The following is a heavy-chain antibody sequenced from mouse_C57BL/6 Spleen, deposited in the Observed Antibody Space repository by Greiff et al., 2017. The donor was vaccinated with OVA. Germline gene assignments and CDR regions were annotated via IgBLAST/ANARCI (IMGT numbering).Heavy chain of an antibody. V-gene: IGHV1-26*01. Sequence: VQLQQSGPELVKISCKASGYTFTDYYMNWVKQSHGKSLEWIGDINPNNGGTSYNQKFKGKATLTVDKSSSTAYMELRSLTSEDSAVYYCARTGTGPFYWYFDVWGTGTTVTVSS. D-gene: IGHD4-1*01. CDR2: INPNNGGT. CDR3: ARTGTGPFYWYFDV. CDR1: GYTFTDYY. J-gene: IGHJ1*03.